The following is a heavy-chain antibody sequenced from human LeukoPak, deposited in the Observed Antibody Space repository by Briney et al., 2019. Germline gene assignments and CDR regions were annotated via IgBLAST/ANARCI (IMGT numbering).Heavy chain of an antibody. V-gene: IGHV4-39*01. J-gene: IGHJ3*02. D-gene: IGHD3-22*01. CDR1: GGSISSSNYY. CDR2: IYYSGST. CDR3: ARGQDYYDTSGYAFDI. Sequence: SETLSLTCTVSGGSISSSNYYWGWIRQPPGKGLEWLGIIYYSGSTYYNPSRKSRVTIAVDTSKNQYSLKLSSVTAADTAVYYCARGQDYYDTSGYAFDIWGQGTMVTVSS.